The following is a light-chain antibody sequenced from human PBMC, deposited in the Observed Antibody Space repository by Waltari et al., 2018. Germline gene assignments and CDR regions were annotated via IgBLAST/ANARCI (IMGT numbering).Light chain of an antibody. Sequence: LTQPPSASATPGQRVTISCSGSTSNIGGNSVHWYQQLPGTAPKLVMFSTHHRPSGVPCRFSGSKSGTAASLAISELHSDDEGDYYCAAWDDSLSVYVFGSGTTVTVL. CDR1: TSNIGGNS. CDR3: AAWDDSLSVYV. CDR2: STH. V-gene: IGLV1-44*01. J-gene: IGLJ6*01.